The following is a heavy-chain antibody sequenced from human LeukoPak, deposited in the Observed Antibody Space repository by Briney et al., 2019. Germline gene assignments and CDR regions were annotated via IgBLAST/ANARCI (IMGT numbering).Heavy chain of an antibody. J-gene: IGHJ6*03. CDR3: ARGTKGRYFDWLSPHYYYMDV. D-gene: IGHD3-9*01. CDR1: GGTFSSYA. V-gene: IGHV1-8*02. Sequence: ASVKVSCKASGGTFSSYAINWVRQATGQGLEWMGWMNPNSGNTGYAQKFQGRVTMTRNTSISTAYMELSSLRSEDTAVYYCARGTKGRYFDWLSPHYYYMDVWGKGTTVTISS. CDR2: MNPNSGNT.